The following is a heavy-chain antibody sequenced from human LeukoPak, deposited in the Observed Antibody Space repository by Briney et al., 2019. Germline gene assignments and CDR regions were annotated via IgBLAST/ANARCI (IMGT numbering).Heavy chain of an antibody. CDR2: VYTTGAGST. Sequence: SETLSLTCTVSGFSITSGYFWGWIRQPPGQGLEWIGNVYTTGAGSTYHNPSLKSRVTVSSDTSKNQVSLKLNSVTAADTAVYYCARGQIYDYWTPVSWKFDLWGRGTLVTVSS. CDR1: GFSITSGYF. D-gene: IGHD3-3*01. CDR3: ARGQIYDYWTPVSWKFDL. J-gene: IGHJ2*01. V-gene: IGHV4-38-2*02.